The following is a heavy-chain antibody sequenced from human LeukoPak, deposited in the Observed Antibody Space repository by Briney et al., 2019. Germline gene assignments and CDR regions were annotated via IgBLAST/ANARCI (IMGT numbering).Heavy chain of an antibody. D-gene: IGHD4-23*01. CDR3: ARENRGGNSASQH. J-gene: IGHJ1*01. CDR2: IIPILGIA. CDR1: GGTFSSYA. Sequence: GASVKVSCKASGGTFSSYAISWVRQAPGQGLEWMGRIIPILGIANYAQKFQGRVTITADKSTSTAYMELSSLRSEDTAVYYCARENRGGNSASQHWGQGTLVTVSS. V-gene: IGHV1-69*04.